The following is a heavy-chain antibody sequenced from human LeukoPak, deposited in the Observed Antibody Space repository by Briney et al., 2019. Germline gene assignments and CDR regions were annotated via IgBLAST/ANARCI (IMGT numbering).Heavy chain of an antibody. CDR2: IRFDGGNK. CDR1: GFTFSSYS. Sequence: GGSLRLSCAASGFTFSSYSMNWVRQAPGKGLQWVAFIRFDGGNKNYADSVKGRFTISRDNSKNTLYLQMNSLRAEDTAVYYCAKKGSSSWYHFDYWGQGTLVTVSS. J-gene: IGHJ4*02. CDR3: AKKGSSSWYHFDY. D-gene: IGHD6-13*01. V-gene: IGHV3-30*02.